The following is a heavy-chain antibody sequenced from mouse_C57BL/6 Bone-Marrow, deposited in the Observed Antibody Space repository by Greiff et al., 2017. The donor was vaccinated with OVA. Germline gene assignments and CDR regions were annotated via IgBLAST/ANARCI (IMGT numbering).Heavy chain of an antibody. CDR3: ARRDGYYGWYFDV. Sequence: EVQLQQSGPVLVKPGASVKMSCKASGYTFTDYYMNWVKQSHGKSLEWIGVINPYNGGTSYNQKFKGKATLTVDKSSSTAYMELNSLTSEDSAVYYCARRDGYYGWYFDVGGTGTTVTVTS. J-gene: IGHJ1*03. D-gene: IGHD2-3*01. CDR1: GYTFTDYY. V-gene: IGHV1-19*01. CDR2: INPYNGGT.